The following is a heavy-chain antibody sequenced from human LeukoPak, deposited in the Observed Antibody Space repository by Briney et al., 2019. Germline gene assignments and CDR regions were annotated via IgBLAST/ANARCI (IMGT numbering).Heavy chain of an antibody. J-gene: IGHJ4*02. CDR1: GYSFSNYW. V-gene: IGHV5-51*01. CDR3: ARPGERSRRDWNLDQ. D-gene: IGHD1-1*01. CDR2: VYPRDSDT. Sequence: GESLLISCKASGYSFSNYWIGWVRQVPGKGLEWMGIVYPRDSDTRYSTSFQGQVTSSADKSISTAYLQWSSLKASDTAVYYCARPGERSRRDWNLDQWGQGTLVTDSS.